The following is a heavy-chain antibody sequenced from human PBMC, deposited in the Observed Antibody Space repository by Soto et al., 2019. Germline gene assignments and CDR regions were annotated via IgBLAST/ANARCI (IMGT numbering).Heavy chain of an antibody. Sequence: GGSLRLSCAASGFTFSSYSMNWVRQAPGKGLEWVSSISSSSSYIYYADSVKGRFTISRDNAKNSLYLQMNSLRAEDTAVYYCARGDRGGYYYDSSGTANFDYWGRGTLVTVPQ. V-gene: IGHV3-21*01. CDR2: ISSSSSYI. CDR1: GFTFSSYS. D-gene: IGHD3-22*01. CDR3: ARGDRGGYYYDSSGTANFDY. J-gene: IGHJ4*02.